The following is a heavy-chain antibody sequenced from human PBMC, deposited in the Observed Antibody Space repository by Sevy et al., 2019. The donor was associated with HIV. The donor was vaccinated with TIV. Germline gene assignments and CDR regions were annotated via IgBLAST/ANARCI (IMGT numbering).Heavy chain of an antibody. V-gene: IGHV3-23*01. D-gene: IGHD3-22*01. J-gene: IGHJ6*03. CDR3: AKGGGGHYDPDEIAYYFYYYNMDV. Sequence: GGSLRLSCAVSGFSFDSYGMTWVRQAPGKGLEWVSAISCSGTRTYYADSVKGRFIISRDNSKNTLDLQMNSLRAEDTAIYYCAKGGGGHYDPDEIAYYFYYYNMDVWGKGTTVTVSS. CDR2: ISCSGTRT. CDR1: GFSFDSYG.